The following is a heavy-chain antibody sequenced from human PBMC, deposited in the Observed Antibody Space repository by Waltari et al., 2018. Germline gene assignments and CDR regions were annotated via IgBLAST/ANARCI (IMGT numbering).Heavy chain of an antibody. V-gene: IGHV3-21*01. J-gene: IGHJ4*02. CDR3: ARDFVVVPAAIPSGIDY. Sequence: EVQLVESGGGLVKPGGSLRLSCAASGFTFSSYSMKWVRQAPGKGLEWVSSISSSSSYIYYADSVKGRFTISRDNAKNSLYLQMNSLRAEDTAVYYCARDFVVVPAAIPSGIDYWGQGTLVTVSS. CDR2: ISSSSSYI. CDR1: GFTFSSYS. D-gene: IGHD2-2*02.